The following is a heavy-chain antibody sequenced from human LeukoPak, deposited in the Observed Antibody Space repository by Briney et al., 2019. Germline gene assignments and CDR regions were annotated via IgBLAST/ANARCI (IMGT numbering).Heavy chain of an antibody. CDR3: ARCAYYYGSSGYSAVDFDY. D-gene: IGHD3-22*01. Sequence: PSETLSLTCAVYGGSFSGYYWSWIRQPPGKGLEWIGEINHSGSTNYNPSLKSRVTISVDTSKNQFSLKLSSVTAADTAVYYCARCAYYYGSSGYSAVDFDYWGQGTLVTVSS. CDR2: INHSGST. CDR1: GGSFSGYY. J-gene: IGHJ4*02. V-gene: IGHV4-34*01.